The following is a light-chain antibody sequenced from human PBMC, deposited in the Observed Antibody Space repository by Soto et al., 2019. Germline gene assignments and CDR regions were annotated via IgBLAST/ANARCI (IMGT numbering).Light chain of an antibody. J-gene: IGKJ1*01. CDR1: QSISST. Sequence: EIVMTQSPVTLSVSPGERATLSCRASQSISSTLAWYQLKPGQSPRLLIYDASTRATGIPARFSGSGSGTEFTLTISSLQSEDFAVYYCQQCNNRPHTFGQGTKVEIK. CDR3: QQCNNRPHT. V-gene: IGKV3-15*01. CDR2: DAS.